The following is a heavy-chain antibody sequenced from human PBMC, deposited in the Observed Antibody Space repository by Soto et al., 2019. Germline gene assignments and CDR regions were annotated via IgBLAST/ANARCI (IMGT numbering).Heavy chain of an antibody. Sequence: PSETLSLTCTVSGGSISSSSYYWGWIRQPPGKGLEWIGSIYYSGSTYYNPSLKSRVTISVDTSKNQFSLKLSSVTAADTAVYYCARHNRPIIAVAGTGGLFDPWGQGTLVTVSS. CDR2: IYYSGST. V-gene: IGHV4-39*01. CDR1: GGSISSSSYY. D-gene: IGHD6-19*01. J-gene: IGHJ5*02. CDR3: ARHNRPIIAVAGTGGLFDP.